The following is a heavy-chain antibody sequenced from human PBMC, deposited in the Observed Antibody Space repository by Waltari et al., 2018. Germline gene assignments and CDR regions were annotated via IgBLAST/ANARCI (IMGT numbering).Heavy chain of an antibody. CDR3: ARVIRDGPSGFYGIAAFDL. D-gene: IGHD3-22*01. V-gene: IGHV3-53*02. CDR2: IYSGGNT. J-gene: IGHJ3*01. CDR1: GFTISNNY. Sequence: DVQLVETGGGLIQPGGSLRLSCSVSGFTISNNYMTWVRQTPAKGREWVSVIYSGGNTYYAASVTGRFTISRDSINNTLFLQMNNLRAEDTAIYYCARVIRDGPSGFYGIAAFDLWGQGTMVTVSS.